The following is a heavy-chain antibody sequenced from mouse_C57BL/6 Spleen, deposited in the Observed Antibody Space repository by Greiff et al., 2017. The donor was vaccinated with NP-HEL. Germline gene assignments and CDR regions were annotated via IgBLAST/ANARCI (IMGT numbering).Heavy chain of an antibody. J-gene: IGHJ4*01. CDR2: ISSGSSTI. D-gene: IGHD1-1*01. CDR3: ASRYYGSSSYAMDY. V-gene: IGHV5-17*01. CDR1: GFTFSDYG. Sequence: EVMLVESGGGLVKPGGSLKLSCAASGFTFSDYGMHWVRQAPEKGLEWVAYISSGSSTIYYADTVKGRFTISRDNAKNTLFLQMTSLRSEDTAMYYCASRYYGSSSYAMDYWGQGTSVTVSS.